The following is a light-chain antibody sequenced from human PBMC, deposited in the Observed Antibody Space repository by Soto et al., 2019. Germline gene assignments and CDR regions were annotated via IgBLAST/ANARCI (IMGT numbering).Light chain of an antibody. V-gene: IGKV3-20*01. CDR1: QSVFNNY. Sequence: ESVLTQSPGTLSLSPGERATLSCRASQSVFNNYLAWHQQKPGQAPRLLIYGASRRASGIPDRFRCSGSGTGFALTISRLEPEDFAVYYCQRYGNSPIFTFGPGTKVDIK. CDR2: GAS. CDR3: QRYGNSPIFT. J-gene: IGKJ3*01.